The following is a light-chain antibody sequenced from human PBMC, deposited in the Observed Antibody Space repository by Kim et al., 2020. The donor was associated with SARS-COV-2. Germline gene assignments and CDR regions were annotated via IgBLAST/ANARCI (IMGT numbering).Light chain of an antibody. Sequence: DIQMTQSPSTLSASVGDIVTITCRASQSIGDRLAWYQQKPGKAPKLLIYRASTLQSGVPSRFSGSGSGTEFTLTISSLQPDDFATYYCQQFKTYATFGQGNKVDIK. CDR2: RAS. J-gene: IGKJ1*01. V-gene: IGKV1-5*03. CDR3: QQFKTYAT. CDR1: QSIGDR.